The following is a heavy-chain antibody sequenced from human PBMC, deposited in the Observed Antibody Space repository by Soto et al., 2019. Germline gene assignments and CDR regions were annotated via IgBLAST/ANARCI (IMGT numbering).Heavy chain of an antibody. D-gene: IGHD6-19*01. J-gene: IGHJ3*02. CDR2: INSDGSST. CDR3: ARVSRQWLVPENAFDI. CDR1: GFTFSSYW. V-gene: IGHV3-74*01. Sequence: PGGSLRLSCAASGFTFSSYWMHWVRQAPGKGLVWVSRINSDGSSTSYADSVKGRFTISRDNAKNTLYLQMNSLRAEDTAVYYCARVSRQWLVPENAFDIWGQGTMVTVSS.